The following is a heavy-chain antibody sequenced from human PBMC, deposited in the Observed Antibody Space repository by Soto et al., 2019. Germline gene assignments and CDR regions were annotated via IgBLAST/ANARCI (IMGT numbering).Heavy chain of an antibody. V-gene: IGHV1-18*01. CDR2: ISAYNGNT. CDR3: ARDLPANTAWGSYRSVWFDP. D-gene: IGHD3-16*02. J-gene: IGHJ5*02. Sequence: ASVKVSCKASGYTFTSYGISWVRQAPGQGLERMGWISAYNGNTNYAQKLQGRVTMTTDTSTSTAYMELRSLRSDDTAVYYCARDLPANTAWGSYRSVWFDPWGQGTLVTVSS. CDR1: GYTFTSYG.